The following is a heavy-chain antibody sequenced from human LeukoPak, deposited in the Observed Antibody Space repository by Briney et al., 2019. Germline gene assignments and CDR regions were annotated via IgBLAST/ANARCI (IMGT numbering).Heavy chain of an antibody. D-gene: IGHD6-25*01. CDR3: ARDHSGGSQVFDY. Sequence: ASVKVSCKASGYTFTNYGIAWVRQAPGQGLDWMAWISAYNGNKRYAQKVQDRVTMTTDTSTGTAYMELRDLRFDDTAIYYCARDHSGGSQVFDYWGQGTLVTVSS. CDR1: GYTFTNYG. V-gene: IGHV1-18*01. J-gene: IGHJ4*02. CDR2: ISAYNGNK.